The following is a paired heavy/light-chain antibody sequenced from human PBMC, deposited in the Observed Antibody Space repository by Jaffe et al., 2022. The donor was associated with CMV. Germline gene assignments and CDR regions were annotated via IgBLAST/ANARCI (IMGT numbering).Light chain of an antibody. CDR1: SSDIGNYNF. J-gene: IGLJ2*01. V-gene: IGLV2-23*02. CDR2: EVN. CDR3: CSYGTGSTFDVV. Sequence: QSALTQPAAVSGSPGQSITISCTGTSSDIGNYNFVSWYQQYSGKAPKLVIYEVNKRPSGVSNRFSGSKSGNTASLTISGLQAEDEADYHCCSYGTGSTFDVVFGGGTKLTVL.
Heavy chain of an antibody. CDR3: ARGRSRGVRFYLFDNTPGDY. CDR2: INHSGST. D-gene: IGHD3-10*01. V-gene: IGHV4-34*01. Sequence: QVQLQQWGAGLLKPSETLSLTCAVYGGSFSDHYWTWIRQPPGKGLEWIGEINHSGSTNYNSSLKSRVTMSVDTSKNQFSLKLTSVTAADTALYFCARGRSRGVRFYLFDNTPGDYWGQGTLVTVFS. J-gene: IGHJ4*02. CDR1: GGSFSDHY.